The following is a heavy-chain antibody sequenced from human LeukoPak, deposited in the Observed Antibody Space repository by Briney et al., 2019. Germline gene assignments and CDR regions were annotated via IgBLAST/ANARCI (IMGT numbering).Heavy chain of an antibody. D-gene: IGHD2-2*01. CDR1: GLTFSGYY. CDR2: INHGGST. Sequence: SGTLSLSCAASGLTFSGYYWSWIRQAPGKGLEWVGEINHGGSTNYNPSLKSRVTISVDTSKNQFSLKLSSVTAADTAVYYCARSLRRYCSSTSCYPHYYYYMDVWGKGTTVTVSS. V-gene: IGHV4-34*01. CDR3: ARSLRRYCSSTSCYPHYYYYMDV. J-gene: IGHJ6*03.